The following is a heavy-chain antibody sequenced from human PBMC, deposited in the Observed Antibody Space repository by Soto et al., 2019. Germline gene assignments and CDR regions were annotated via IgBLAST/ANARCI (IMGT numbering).Heavy chain of an antibody. V-gene: IGHV1-69*13. CDR1: GYTFTGYY. J-gene: IGHJ4*02. CDR2: IIPNFGTA. D-gene: IGHD3-22*01. CDR3: ARVSKKYYYDSSGSSFDY. Sequence: SVKVSCKASGYTFTGYYMHWVRQAPGQGLEWMGGIIPNFGTANYAQKFQGRVTITADESMSTAYMELSSLRSEDTAVYYRARVSKKYYYDSSGSSFDYWGQGTLVTVSS.